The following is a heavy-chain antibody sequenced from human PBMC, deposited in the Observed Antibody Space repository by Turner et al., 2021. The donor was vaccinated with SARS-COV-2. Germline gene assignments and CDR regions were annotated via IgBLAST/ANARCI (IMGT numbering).Heavy chain of an antibody. J-gene: IGHJ1*01. CDR2: IYYSVST. CDR1: GGSNSSSTYY. Sequence: QLQLQESGPGLVKPSETLSLTCTVPGGSNSSSTYYWGWIRQPPGKGLEWIGRIYYSVSTYYNPSLKSRVTISVDTSKNQFSLKLSSVTAADTAVYYCARDGGDPPRYFQHWGQGTLVTVSS. CDR3: ARDGGDPPRYFQH. D-gene: IGHD2-21*02. V-gene: IGHV4-39*02.